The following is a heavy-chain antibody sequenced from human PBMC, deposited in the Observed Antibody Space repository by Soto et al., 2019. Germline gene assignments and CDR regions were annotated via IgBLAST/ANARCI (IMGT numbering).Heavy chain of an antibody. CDR3: AREEGNTMVRGAVYGMDV. CDR2: IYYMSKWYN. CDR1: GDSVSSNSAA. D-gene: IGHD3-10*01. J-gene: IGHJ6*02. Sequence: QTLSLTCAISGDSVSSNSAAWNWIRQSPSRDLDLLGRIYYMSKWYNDYAVSVKSRITINPDTSKIHFSLQLNSVTPEDTAVYYCAREEGNTMVRGAVYGMDVWGQGTTVTVSS. V-gene: IGHV6-1*01.